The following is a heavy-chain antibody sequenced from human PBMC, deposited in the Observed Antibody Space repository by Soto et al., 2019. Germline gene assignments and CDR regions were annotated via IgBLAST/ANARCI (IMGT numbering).Heavy chain of an antibody. V-gene: IGHV4-59*01. Sequence: PSETLSLTCTVSGGSISSYYWSWIGQPPGKGLEWIGYIYYSGSTNYNPSLKSRVTISVDTSKNQFSLKLSSVTAADTAVYYCARDYSEVVPATTYYYYGMDAWGQGTTVTV. CDR1: GGSISSYY. CDR2: IYYSGST. D-gene: IGHD2-2*01. CDR3: ARDYSEVVPATTYYYYGMDA. J-gene: IGHJ6*02.